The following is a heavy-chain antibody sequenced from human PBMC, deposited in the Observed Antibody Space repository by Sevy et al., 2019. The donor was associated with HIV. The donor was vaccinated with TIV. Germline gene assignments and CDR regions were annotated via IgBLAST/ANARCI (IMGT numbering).Heavy chain of an antibody. V-gene: IGHV3-66*01. CDR1: GFTVNSNY. CDR2: IHSDDTT. Sequence: GGSLRLSCAASGFTVNSNYMTWVRQAPGKGLEWVSVIHSDDTTYHADSVKDRFNISRDNFKNTLYLHMRSLRAEDTAVYYCARGKSGYGYALNYWGQGTLVTVSS. D-gene: IGHD5-18*01. J-gene: IGHJ4*02. CDR3: ARGKSGYGYALNY.